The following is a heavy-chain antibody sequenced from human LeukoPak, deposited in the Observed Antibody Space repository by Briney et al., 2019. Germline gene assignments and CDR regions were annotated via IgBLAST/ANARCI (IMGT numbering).Heavy chain of an antibody. CDR1: GFTFSSYS. CDR3: AKDWYYYYDSSGYYIGTPGHY. J-gene: IGHJ4*02. D-gene: IGHD3-22*01. V-gene: IGHV3-21*01. CDR2: ISSSSSYI. Sequence: PGGSLRLSCAASGFTFSSYSMNWVRQAPGKGLEWVSSISSSSSYIYYADSVKGRFTISRDNAKNSLYLQMNSLRAEDTAVYYCAKDWYYYYDSSGYYIGTPGHYWGQGTLVTVSS.